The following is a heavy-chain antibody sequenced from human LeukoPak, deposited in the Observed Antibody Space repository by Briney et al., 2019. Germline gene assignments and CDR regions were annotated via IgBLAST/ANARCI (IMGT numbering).Heavy chain of an antibody. D-gene: IGHD3-22*01. V-gene: IGHV1-69*01. CDR2: IIPIFGTA. J-gene: IGHJ3*02. CDR1: GGAFSSYA. CDR3: ARGLMPITMIVVGEGYDAFDI. Sequence: SVKVSCKASGGAFSSYAISWVRQAPGQGLEWMGGIIPIFGTANYAQKFQGRVTITADESTSTAYMELSSLRSEDTAVYYCARGLMPITMIVVGEGYDAFDIWGQGTMVTVSS.